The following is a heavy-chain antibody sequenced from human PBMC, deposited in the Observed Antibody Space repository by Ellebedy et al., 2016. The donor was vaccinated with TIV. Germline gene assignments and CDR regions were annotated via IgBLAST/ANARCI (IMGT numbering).Heavy chain of an antibody. CDR2: IIPIFGTA. D-gene: IGHD1-1*01. Sequence: ASVKVSCKASGGTFSSYAISWVRQAPGQGLEWMGGIIPIFGTANYAQKFQGRVTITADESTSTAYMELSSLRSEDTAVYYCAREPNVQLERPPHGGGYDYWGQGTLVTVSS. CDR3: AREPNVQLERPPHGGGYDY. CDR1: GGTFSSYA. V-gene: IGHV1-69*13. J-gene: IGHJ4*02.